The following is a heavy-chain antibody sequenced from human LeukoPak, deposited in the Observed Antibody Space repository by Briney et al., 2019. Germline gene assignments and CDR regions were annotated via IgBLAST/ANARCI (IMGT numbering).Heavy chain of an antibody. CDR3: ARDKIAGISDY. Sequence: GGSLRLSCAASGFTFSSYSMNWVRQAPGKGLEWVSSISSSSYIYYADSVKGRFTISRDNAKNSLYLQMNSLRAEDTAVYYCARDKIAGISDYWGQGALVTVSS. D-gene: IGHD2-21*01. J-gene: IGHJ4*02. V-gene: IGHV3-21*01. CDR1: GFTFSSYS. CDR2: ISSSSYI.